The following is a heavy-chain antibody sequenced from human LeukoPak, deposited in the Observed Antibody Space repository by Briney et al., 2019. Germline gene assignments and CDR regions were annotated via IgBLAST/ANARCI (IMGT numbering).Heavy chain of an antibody. Sequence: GGSQRLSCAASGFTFSSYAMHWVRQAPGKGLEYVSAISSNGGSTYYANSVKGRFTISRDNSKNTLYLQMGSLRAEDMAVYYCARGYYDSSGYYEGYYFDYWGQGTLVTVSS. CDR2: ISSNGGST. V-gene: IGHV3-64*01. D-gene: IGHD3-22*01. J-gene: IGHJ4*02. CDR3: ARGYYDSSGYYEGYYFDY. CDR1: GFTFSSYA.